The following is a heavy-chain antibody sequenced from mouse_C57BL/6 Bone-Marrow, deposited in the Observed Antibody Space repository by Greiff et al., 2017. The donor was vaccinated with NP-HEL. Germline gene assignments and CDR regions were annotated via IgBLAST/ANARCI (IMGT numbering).Heavy chain of an antibody. CDR3: ARSDLRGYAMDY. D-gene: IGHD3-1*01. CDR1: GYTFTDYN. J-gene: IGHJ4*01. V-gene: IGHV1-18*01. CDR2: INPNNGGT. Sequence: VQLQQSGPELVKPGASVKIPCKASGYTFTDYNMDWVKQSHGKSLEWIGDINPNNGGTIYNQKFKGKATLTVDKSSSTAYMELRSLTSEDTAVYYCARSDLRGYAMDYWGQGTSVTVSS.